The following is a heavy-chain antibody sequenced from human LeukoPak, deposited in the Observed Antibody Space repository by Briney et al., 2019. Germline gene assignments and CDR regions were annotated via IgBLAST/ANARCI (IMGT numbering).Heavy chain of an antibody. Sequence: ASVEVSCKASGYTFTSYGISWVRQAPGQGLEWMGWISAYNGNTNYAQKLQGRVTMTTDTSTSTAYMELRGLRSDDTAVYYCARDRGYSSGWDVDYYYYYYMDVWGKGTTVTVSS. J-gene: IGHJ6*03. CDR2: ISAYNGNT. CDR3: ARDRGYSSGWDVDYYYYYYMDV. CDR1: GYTFTSYG. V-gene: IGHV1-18*01. D-gene: IGHD6-19*01.